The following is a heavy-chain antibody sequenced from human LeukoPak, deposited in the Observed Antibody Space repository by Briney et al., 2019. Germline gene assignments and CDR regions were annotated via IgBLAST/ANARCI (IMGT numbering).Heavy chain of an antibody. CDR3: ARDLGVAPDFYFDY. CDR2: ISTRSSTI. D-gene: IGHD3-3*01. J-gene: IGHJ4*02. V-gene: IGHV3-48*02. Sequence: PGGSLRLSCAASGFTFSSYSMNWVRQAPGKGLEWVSYISTRSSTIYYADSVKGRFTISRDNAKNSLYLQMNSLRDEDTAVYYCARDLGVAPDFYFDYWGQGTLVTVSS. CDR1: GFTFSSYS.